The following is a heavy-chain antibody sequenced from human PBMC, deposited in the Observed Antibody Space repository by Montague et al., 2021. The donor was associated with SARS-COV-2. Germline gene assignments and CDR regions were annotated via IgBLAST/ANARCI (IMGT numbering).Heavy chain of an antibody. CDR1: GSTFSRHE. J-gene: IGHJ6*02. D-gene: IGHD3-10*01. Sequence: SLRLSCAASGSTFSRHEVNWVRQAPGKGLEWVSYITSDGGIIYYADFVEGRFTISRDDAKNSLYLHMNSLRVGDTAVYYCATLARGLFDHGMDVWGQGTTVTVSS. V-gene: IGHV3-48*03. CDR2: ITSDGGII. CDR3: ATLARGLFDHGMDV.